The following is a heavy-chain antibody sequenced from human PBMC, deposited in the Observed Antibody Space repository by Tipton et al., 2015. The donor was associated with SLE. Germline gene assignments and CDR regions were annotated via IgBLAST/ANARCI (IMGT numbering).Heavy chain of an antibody. CDR3: ARGSYFGSGSYGGDF. D-gene: IGHD3-10*01. CDR2: MNPNSGNT. Sequence: QSGAEVKKPGSSVKVSCKASGGTLSSYTINWVRQATGQGLEWMGWMNPNSGNTGFAQKFQGRVTMTRDTSINTAFMELSSLRSEDTAVYYCARGSYFGSGSYGGDFWGQGTLVSVSS. CDR1: GGTLSSYT. V-gene: IGHV1-8*02. J-gene: IGHJ4*02.